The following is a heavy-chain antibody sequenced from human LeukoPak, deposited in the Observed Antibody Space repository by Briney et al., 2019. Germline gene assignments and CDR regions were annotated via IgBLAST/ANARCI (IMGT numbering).Heavy chain of an antibody. D-gene: IGHD1-26*01. Sequence: PSETLSLTCTVSGGSMSSYYWSWIRQSPGKGLEWIGYIYYSGSTNYNPSLKSRVTISVDTSKNQFSLKLSSVTAVDTGVYYCARGPVGGATYYDGDAFDIWGQGTMVTVSS. V-gene: IGHV4-59*01. J-gene: IGHJ3*02. CDR1: GGSMSSYY. CDR3: ARGPVGGATYYDGDAFDI. CDR2: IYYSGST.